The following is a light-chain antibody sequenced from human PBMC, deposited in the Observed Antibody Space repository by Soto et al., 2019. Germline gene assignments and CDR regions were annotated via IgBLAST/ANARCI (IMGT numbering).Light chain of an antibody. CDR1: QSISTW. Sequence: DIQMTQSPSTLPASVGDRVNITCRASQSISTWLAWYQQKPGKAPKLLVYKASSLESGVPSRFSGSGSGTEFTLTISSLQPDDFATYYCQQYDSYSTFGQGTKVEIK. CDR2: KAS. CDR3: QQYDSYST. J-gene: IGKJ1*01. V-gene: IGKV1-5*03.